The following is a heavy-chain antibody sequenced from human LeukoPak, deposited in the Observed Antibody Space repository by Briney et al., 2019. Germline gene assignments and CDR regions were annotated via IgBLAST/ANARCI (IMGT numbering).Heavy chain of an antibody. V-gene: IGHV3-23*01. CDR1: GFTFSSSA. CDR3: AKDRYYDRSRANFDY. D-gene: IGHD3-22*01. J-gene: IGHJ4*02. CDR2: ISGSGGST. Sequence: PGGSLRLSCAASGFTFSSSAMSWVRQAPGKGLEWVSAISGSGGSTYYADSVKGRFTISRDNSKNTLYLQMNSLRAEDTAVYYCAKDRYYDRSRANFDYWGQGTLVTVSS.